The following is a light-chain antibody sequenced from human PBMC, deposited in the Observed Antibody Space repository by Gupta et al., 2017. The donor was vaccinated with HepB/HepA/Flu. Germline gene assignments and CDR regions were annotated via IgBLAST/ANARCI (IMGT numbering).Light chain of an antibody. CDR3: SSYTRSSTVV. CDR2: EVS. Sequence: QSALTQPPSVSGSPGQSITIFCTGTSSDIGAYTYVSWHQQQPGKAPNCMIYEVSNRPSGVSNRFAGSKSGYTASLTSYGLQAEDEADYYCSSYTRSSTVVFGGGTKLPVL. V-gene: IGLV2-14*03. CDR1: SSDIGAYTY. J-gene: IGLJ2*01.